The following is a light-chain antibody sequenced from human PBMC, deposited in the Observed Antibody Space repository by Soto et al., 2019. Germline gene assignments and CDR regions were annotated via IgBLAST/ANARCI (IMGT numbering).Light chain of an antibody. CDR3: AAWYDSLNVV. J-gene: IGLJ2*01. Sequence: QSVLTQPPSASGTPGQRVTMSCSGSSSNIGSNFVYWYQHLPGTAPKLLMYRNNQRPSGVPDRFSGSKSGTSASLAISGLRSEDEADYYCAAWYDSLNVVFGGGTKLTGL. CDR2: RNN. CDR1: SSNIGSNF. V-gene: IGLV1-47*01.